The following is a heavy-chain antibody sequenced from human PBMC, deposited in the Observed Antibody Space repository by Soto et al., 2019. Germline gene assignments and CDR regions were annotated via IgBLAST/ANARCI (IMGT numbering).Heavy chain of an antibody. J-gene: IGHJ4*02. Sequence: SETLSLTCTVSGGSISSGDYYWSWIRQPPGKGLEWIGSIYYSGSTYYNPSLKSRVTISVDTSKNQFSLKLSSVTAADTAVYYCARVPTVYYYDSSGYYYGGSGSYYFDYWGQGTLVTVSS. CDR2: IYYSGST. V-gene: IGHV4-30-4*01. CDR3: ARVPTVYYYDSSGYYYGGSGSYYFDY. CDR1: GGSISSGDYY. D-gene: IGHD3-22*01.